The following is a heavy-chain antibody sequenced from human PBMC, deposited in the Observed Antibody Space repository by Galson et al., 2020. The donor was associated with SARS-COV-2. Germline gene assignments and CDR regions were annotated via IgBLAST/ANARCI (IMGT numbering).Heavy chain of an antibody. CDR1: GFSLSTSGMC. CDR2: IDWDDDK. CDR3: ARYYDYVWGSLYGMDV. V-gene: IGHV2-70*11. J-gene: IGHJ6*02. D-gene: IGHD3-16*01. Sequence: ESGPTVVKPTQTLTLTCTFSGFSLSTSGMCVSWIRQPPGKALEWLARIDWDDDKYYSTSLKTRLTISKDTSKNQVVLTMTNMDPVDTATYYCARYYDYVWGSLYGMDVWGQGTTVTVSS.